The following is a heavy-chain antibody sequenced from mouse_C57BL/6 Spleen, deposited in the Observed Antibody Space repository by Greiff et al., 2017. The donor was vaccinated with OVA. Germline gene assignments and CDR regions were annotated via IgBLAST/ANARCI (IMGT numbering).Heavy chain of an antibody. CDR3: ARGGLRTGAMDY. J-gene: IGHJ4*01. D-gene: IGHD2-4*01. CDR1: GYTFTNYW. V-gene: IGHV1-63*01. CDR2: IYPGGGYT. Sequence: VQLQESGAELVRPGTSVKMSCKASGYTFTNYWIGWAKQRPGHGLEWIGDIYPGGGYTNYNEKFKGKATLTADKSSSTAYMQFSSLTSEDSAIYYCARGGLRTGAMDYWGQGTSVTVSS.